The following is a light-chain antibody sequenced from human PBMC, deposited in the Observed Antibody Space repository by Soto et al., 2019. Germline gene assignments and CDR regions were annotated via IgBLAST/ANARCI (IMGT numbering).Light chain of an antibody. V-gene: IGLV2-23*02. CDR2: DVS. J-gene: IGLJ1*01. Sequence: QSVLTQPASVSGSPGQSITISCTGTDNDIGTYNLVSWYQQCPGTAPKVIIFDVSNRPSGVSSRFSGSKSGSTASLTISALQAEDEADYLCCSYGGSRPYVFGTGTKVTVL. CDR1: DNDIGTYNL. CDR3: CSYGGSRPYV.